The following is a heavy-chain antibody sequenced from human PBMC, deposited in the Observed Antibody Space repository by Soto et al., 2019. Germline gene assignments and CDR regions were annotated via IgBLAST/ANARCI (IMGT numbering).Heavy chain of an antibody. Sequence: ASVKVSCKASGYTFTTYGISCVRQAPGQWLECMGWISTYNGNTNHAQKFQGRVTMTTDTSTITSYLELSSPRSDYTAVYYCARDPPLWGSVWYGMDVWGQGTTVTVSS. CDR3: ARDPPLWGSVWYGMDV. CDR2: ISTYNGNT. CDR1: GYTFTTYG. J-gene: IGHJ6*02. D-gene: IGHD6-19*01. V-gene: IGHV1-18*01.